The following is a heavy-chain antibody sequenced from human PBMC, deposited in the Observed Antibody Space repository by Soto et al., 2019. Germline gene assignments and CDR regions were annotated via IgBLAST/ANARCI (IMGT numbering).Heavy chain of an antibody. J-gene: IGHJ4*02. CDR3: AADSQAFHQ. Sequence: ASVQVSCKASGCTFTSCAVQWVRQARGQGLEWIGGIVVGSGNTNYAQKFQERVTITGDMSTSTAYMELSVLGSEDTAVYYCAADSQAFHQWGQGTLVTVSS. CDR1: GCTFTSCA. V-gene: IGHV1-58*01. D-gene: IGHD3-3*02. CDR2: IVVGSGNT.